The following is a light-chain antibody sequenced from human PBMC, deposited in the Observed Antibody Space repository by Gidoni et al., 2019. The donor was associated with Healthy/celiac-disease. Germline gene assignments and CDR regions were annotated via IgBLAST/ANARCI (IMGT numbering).Light chain of an antibody. Sequence: EIVLTQSLGTRSLSPGERATLSCRASQSVSSSYLAWYQQKPGRAPRLLIYGASSRATSIPDRFSGSGSGTDFTLTISRLEPEDFAVYYCQQYGSSPLTFGGGTKVEIK. CDR1: QSVSSSY. V-gene: IGKV3-20*01. J-gene: IGKJ4*01. CDR2: GAS. CDR3: QQYGSSPLT.